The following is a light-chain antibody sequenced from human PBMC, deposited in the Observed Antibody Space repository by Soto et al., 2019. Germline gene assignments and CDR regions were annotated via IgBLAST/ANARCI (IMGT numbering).Light chain of an antibody. CDR3: QQTYNTPIT. J-gene: IGKJ5*01. CDR2: ATS. V-gene: IGKV1-39*01. CDR1: QSISNY. Sequence: DIQMTQSPSSLPASVGDRVTITCRASQSISNYLIWYQQKPGKAPNLLIYATSTLQSGVPSRFSGSGSGTDFTLTISSLQPEDFATYYCQQTYNTPITFGQGTRLEIK.